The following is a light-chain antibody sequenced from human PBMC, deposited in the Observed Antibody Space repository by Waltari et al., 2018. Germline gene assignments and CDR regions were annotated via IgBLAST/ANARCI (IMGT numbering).Light chain of an antibody. CDR2: LGS. Sequence: DIVMTQSPLSLPVTPGEPASIACRSSQSLLHGSGYHQVDWYLQKAGQSPQLLIYLGSLRASGVPDRFSGGGSGTDFTLRISRVEAEDVGIYYCLQSLQAPFTFGPGTTVDIK. J-gene: IGKJ3*01. V-gene: IGKV2-28*01. CDR3: LQSLQAPFT. CDR1: QSLLHGSGYHQ.